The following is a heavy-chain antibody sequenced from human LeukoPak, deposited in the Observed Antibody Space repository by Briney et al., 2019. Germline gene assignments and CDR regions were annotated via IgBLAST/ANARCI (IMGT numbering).Heavy chain of an antibody. Sequence: SVTVSCKASGGTFKNYAISWVRQAPGQGLEWMGGIIPIFGTSNYSRNFQDRVTFTTDEATGSAYMELSSLRSEDTAIYYCARSYLVFNWFDPWGQGTLVTVSS. CDR1: GGTFKNYA. CDR3: ARSYLVFNWFDP. CDR2: IIPIFGTS. D-gene: IGHD5/OR15-5a*01. J-gene: IGHJ5*02. V-gene: IGHV1-69*05.